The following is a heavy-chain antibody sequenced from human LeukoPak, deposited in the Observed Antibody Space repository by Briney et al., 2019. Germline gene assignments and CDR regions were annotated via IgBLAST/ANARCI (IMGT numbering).Heavy chain of an antibody. V-gene: IGHV7-4-1*02. Sequence: ASVKVSCKASGYTFTSYAMNWVRQAPGQGLEWMGWINTNTGNPTYAQGSTGRFVFSLDTSVSTAYLQISSLKAEDTAVYYCARARSGWASDAFGIWGQGTMVTVSS. J-gene: IGHJ3*02. CDR1: GYTFTSYA. CDR2: INTNTGNP. CDR3: ARARSGWASDAFGI. D-gene: IGHD6-19*01.